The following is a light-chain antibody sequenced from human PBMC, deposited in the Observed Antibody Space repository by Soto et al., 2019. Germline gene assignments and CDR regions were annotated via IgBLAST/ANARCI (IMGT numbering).Light chain of an antibody. V-gene: IGLV2-14*03. CDR1: SSAVGAYYY. Sequence: QSALTQPASVSGSPGQSITISCTGPSSAVGAYYYVSWYQHHPGKAPKLMIYDVSNRPSGVSNRFSGSKSGNTASLTISGLQAEDGADYYCSSYTSTSTWVFGGGTKLTVL. CDR3: SSYTSTSTWV. CDR2: DVS. J-gene: IGLJ3*02.